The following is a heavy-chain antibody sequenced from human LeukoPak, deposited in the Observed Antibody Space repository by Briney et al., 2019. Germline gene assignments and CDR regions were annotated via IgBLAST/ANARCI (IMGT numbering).Heavy chain of an antibody. CDR1: GFTFSNYA. J-gene: IGHJ4*02. CDR3: TREERGYIPAF. D-gene: IGHD3-16*02. CDR2: VSCDGSWD. Sequence: GGSLRLSCAASGFTFSNYAMHWVRQTPGKGLEWVAFVSCDGSWDSHSDSVKGRFTISRDDSKNTLYLQMTRLRAEDTAVYYCTREERGYIPAFWGQGTLVTVSS. V-gene: IGHV3-30*01.